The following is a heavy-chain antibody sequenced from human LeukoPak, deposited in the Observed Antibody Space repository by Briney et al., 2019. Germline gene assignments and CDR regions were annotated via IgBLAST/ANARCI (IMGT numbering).Heavy chain of an antibody. CDR3: ARDLDYGWDVGPDYYYYYMDV. J-gene: IGHJ6*03. CDR1: GYTFTSYG. CDR2: ISAYNGNT. Sequence: GASVKVSCKASGYTFTSYGISWLRQAPGQGLEWMGWISAYNGNTNYAQKLQGRVTMTTDTSTSTAYMELRSLRSDDTAVYYCARDLDYGWDVGPDYYYYYMDVWGKGTTVTVSS. V-gene: IGHV1-18*01. D-gene: IGHD4-17*01.